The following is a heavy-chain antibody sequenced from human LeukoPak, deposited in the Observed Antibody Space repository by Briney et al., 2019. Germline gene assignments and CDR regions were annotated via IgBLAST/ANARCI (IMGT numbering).Heavy chain of an antibody. Sequence: SETLSLTCTVSGGSISSYYWSWIRQPPGKGLEWIGYIYYSGSTNYNPSLKSRVTISVDTSKNQFSLKLSSVTAADTAVYYCASHSGYDYFDYWGQGTLVTVSS. D-gene: IGHD5-12*01. CDR2: IYYSGST. CDR1: GGSISSYY. CDR3: ASHSGYDYFDY. V-gene: IGHV4-59*01. J-gene: IGHJ4*02.